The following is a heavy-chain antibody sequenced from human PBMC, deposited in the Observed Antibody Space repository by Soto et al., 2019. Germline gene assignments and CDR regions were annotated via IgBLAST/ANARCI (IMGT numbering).Heavy chain of an antibody. CDR2: IYSGGST. Sequence: GESLKISCAASGFTVSSNYMSWVRQAPGKGLEWVSVIYSGGSTYYADSVKGRFTISRDNSKNTLYLQMNSLRAEDTAVYYCARETYYYDSSGSPPWYFDLWGRGTLVTVSS. V-gene: IGHV3-53*01. CDR1: GFTVSSNY. J-gene: IGHJ2*01. CDR3: ARETYYYDSSGSPPWYFDL. D-gene: IGHD3-22*01.